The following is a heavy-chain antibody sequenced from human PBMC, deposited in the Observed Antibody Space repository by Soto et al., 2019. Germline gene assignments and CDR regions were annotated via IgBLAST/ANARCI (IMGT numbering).Heavy chain of an antibody. J-gene: IGHJ4*02. Sequence: GSLRLSCAASGFTFSSYAMGWVRQGPGKGLEWVAVVSIGGSTHYADSVRGRFTISRDNSKNTLSLQMNSLTAEDTAIYFCAKRRGAGGHFDYWGQGALVTVSS. CDR2: VSIGGST. V-gene: IGHV3-23*01. D-gene: IGHD2-15*01. CDR3: AKRRGAGGHFDY. CDR1: GFTFSSYA.